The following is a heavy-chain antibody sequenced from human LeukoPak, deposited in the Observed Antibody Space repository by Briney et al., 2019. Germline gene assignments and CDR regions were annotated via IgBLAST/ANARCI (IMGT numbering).Heavy chain of an antibody. J-gene: IGHJ3*02. Sequence: GGSLRLSCAASGFTFSSYGMHWVRQAPGKGLEWVAFIRYDGSNKYYADSVKGRFTISRDNSKNTLYLQMNSLRAEDTAVYYCARGYSSSWLDAFDIWGQGTMVTVSS. V-gene: IGHV3-30*02. CDR3: ARGYSSSWLDAFDI. CDR2: IRYDGSNK. CDR1: GFTFSSYG. D-gene: IGHD6-13*01.